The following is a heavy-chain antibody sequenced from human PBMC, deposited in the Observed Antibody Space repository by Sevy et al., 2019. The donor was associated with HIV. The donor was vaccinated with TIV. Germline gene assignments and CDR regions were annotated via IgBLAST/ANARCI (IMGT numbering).Heavy chain of an antibody. Sequence: GGSLRLSCSASGLTFSNAWMSWVRQAPGKGLEWVGRIKSKTDGGTTDYAAPVKGRFSISRDDSKKALFLEMNSLKTEDTAVYYCTTAARSFYYYGLDVWGQGTTVTVSS. D-gene: IGHD6-6*01. J-gene: IGHJ6*02. V-gene: IGHV3-15*01. CDR2: IKSKTDGGTT. CDR1: GLTFSNAW. CDR3: TTAARSFYYYGLDV.